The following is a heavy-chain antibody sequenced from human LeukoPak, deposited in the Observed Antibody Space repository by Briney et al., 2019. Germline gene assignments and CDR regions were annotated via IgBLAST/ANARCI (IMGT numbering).Heavy chain of an antibody. D-gene: IGHD5-18*01. Sequence: PSETLSLTCTVSGGSISSYYWSWIRKPPGKGLEWIGYIYYSGSTNYNPSLKSRVTISVDTSKNQFSLKLSSVTAADTAVYYCARVSNSYGTPGYYYYGMDVWGQGTTVTVSS. CDR1: GGSISSYY. CDR2: IYYSGST. V-gene: IGHV4-59*01. J-gene: IGHJ6*02. CDR3: ARVSNSYGTPGYYYYGMDV.